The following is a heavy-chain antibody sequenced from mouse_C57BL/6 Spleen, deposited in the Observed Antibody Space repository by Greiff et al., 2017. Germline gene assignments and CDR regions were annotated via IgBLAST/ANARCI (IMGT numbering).Heavy chain of an antibody. CDR3: ARGGDYFMDY. CDR2: ISYDGSN. V-gene: IGHV3-6*01. D-gene: IGHD1-1*01. J-gene: IGHJ4*01. CDR1: GYSITSGYY. Sequence: VQLQQSGPGLVKPSQSLSLTCSVTGYSITSGYYWNWIRQFPGNKLEWMGYISYDGSNNYNPSLKNRISITRDTSKNQFFLKLNSVTTEDTATYYCARGGDYFMDYWGQGTSVTVSS.